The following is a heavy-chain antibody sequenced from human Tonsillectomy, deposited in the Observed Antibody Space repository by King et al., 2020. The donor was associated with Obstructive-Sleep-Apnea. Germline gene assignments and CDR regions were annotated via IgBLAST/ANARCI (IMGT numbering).Heavy chain of an antibody. CDR2: LNQDGSEK. V-gene: IGHV3-7*03. Sequence: EVQLVESGGGLGQPGGSLRLSCTTSGFTFSTFWMSWVRQAPGKGLEWVANLNQDGSEKYYVDSVKGRFTISRDNAKNSLYLQLSSLRAEDTAVYYCARPSSAVTQGLFDYWGQGTLVTVSS. CDR3: ARPSSAVTQGLFDY. CDR1: GFTFSTFW. J-gene: IGHJ4*02. D-gene: IGHD4-17*01.